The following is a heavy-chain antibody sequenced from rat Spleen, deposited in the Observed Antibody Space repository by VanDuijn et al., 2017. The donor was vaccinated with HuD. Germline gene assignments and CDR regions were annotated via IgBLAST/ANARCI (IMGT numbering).Heavy chain of an antibody. J-gene: IGHJ3*01. CDR1: GFTFSNYY. CDR2: ISTGGGST. CDR3: ATAGTRISRFAY. Sequence: EVQLVESGGGLAQPGRSLKLSCAASGFTFSNYYMAWVRQAPTKGLEWVASISTGGGSTSYRDSVKGRFTISRDNAKSTLCLHMDSLRSEDTATYYCATAGTRISRFAYWGQGTLVTVSS. D-gene: IGHD1-4*01. V-gene: IGHV5-27*01.